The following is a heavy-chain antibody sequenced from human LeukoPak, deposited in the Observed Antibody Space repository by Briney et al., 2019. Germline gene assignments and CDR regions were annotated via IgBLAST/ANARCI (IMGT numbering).Heavy chain of an antibody. CDR1: GFTFSNAW. V-gene: IGHV3-15*07. D-gene: IGHD3-22*01. Sequence: PGGSLRLSCAASGFTFSNAWMNWVRQAPGKGLEWVGRIKSKTDGGTTDYAAPVKGRFTISRDDSKNTLYLQMNSLKTEDTAVYYCSSTYYYDSSEGYWGQGTLVTVSS. CDR2: IKSKTDGGTT. J-gene: IGHJ4*02. CDR3: SSTYYYDSSEGY.